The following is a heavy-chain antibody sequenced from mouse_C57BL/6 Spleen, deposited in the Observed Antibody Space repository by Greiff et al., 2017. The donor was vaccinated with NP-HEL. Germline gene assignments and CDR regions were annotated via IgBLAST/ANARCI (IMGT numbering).Heavy chain of an antibody. D-gene: IGHD2-3*01. CDR1: GYTFTSYW. CDR2: IHPSDSDT. J-gene: IGHJ3*01. Sequence: QVQLQQSGAELVKPGASVKVSCKASGYTFTSYWMHWVKQRPGQGLEWIGRIHPSDSDTNYNQKFKGKATLTVDKSSSTAYMQLSSLTSEDSAVYYCARGAIYDGYPFAYWGQGTLVTVSA. CDR3: ARGAIYDGYPFAY. V-gene: IGHV1-74*01.